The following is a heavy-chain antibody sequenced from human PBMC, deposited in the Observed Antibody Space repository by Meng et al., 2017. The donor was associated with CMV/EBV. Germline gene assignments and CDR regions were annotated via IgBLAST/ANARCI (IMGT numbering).Heavy chain of an antibody. Sequence: QVQPQEAGPGLVKPSETLSLTCTVPGCSISSYYWSWIRQPAGKGLEWIGRIYTSGSTNYNPSLKSRVTMSVDTSKNQFSLKLSSVTAADTAVYYCARGGLYYYDSSGHFDYWGQGTLVTVSS. CDR2: IYTSGST. D-gene: IGHD3-22*01. J-gene: IGHJ4*02. CDR3: ARGGLYYYDSSGHFDY. CDR1: GCSISSYY. V-gene: IGHV4-4*07.